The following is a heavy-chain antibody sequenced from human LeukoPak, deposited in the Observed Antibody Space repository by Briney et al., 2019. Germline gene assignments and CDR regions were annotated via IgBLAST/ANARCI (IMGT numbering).Heavy chain of an antibody. CDR2: ISYSGST. CDR1: GGSINSYY. Sequence: TSETLSLTCTVSGGSINSYYWSWIRQPPGKGLEWIRYISYSGSTNYNPSLKSRVTMSIDTSKNQFSLKLSSVTAADTAVYYCARLIAAADYYYYGMDVWGQGTTVTVSS. CDR3: ARLIAAADYYYYGMDV. D-gene: IGHD6-13*01. V-gene: IGHV4-59*01. J-gene: IGHJ6*02.